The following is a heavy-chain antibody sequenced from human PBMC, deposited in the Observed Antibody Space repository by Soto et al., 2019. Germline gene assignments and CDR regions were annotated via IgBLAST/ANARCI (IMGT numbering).Heavy chain of an antibody. D-gene: IGHD5-12*01. J-gene: IGHJ6*03. Sequence: GESLKISCKGSGYSFTSYWIGWVRQMPGKGLEWMGIIYPGDSDTRYSPSFQGQVTISADKSISTAYLQWSSLKASDTAMYYCATASRSGYDAYYYYYMDVWGKGTTVTVSS. V-gene: IGHV5-51*01. CDR1: GYSFTSYW. CDR3: ATASRSGYDAYYYYYMDV. CDR2: IYPGDSDT.